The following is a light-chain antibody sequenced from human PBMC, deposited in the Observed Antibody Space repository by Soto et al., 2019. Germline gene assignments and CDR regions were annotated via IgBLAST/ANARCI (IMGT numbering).Light chain of an antibody. CDR3: QQYENLPT. CDR2: DAS. J-gene: IGKJ5*01. Sequence: DIQSTQSPASLSASAGDRVTLTCQASQDISTYLNWYQQKPGKAPKLLIYDASNLEAGVPSRFRGSGSGTDFIFTISRLEPEDIATYYCQQYENLPTFGQGTRLEI. CDR1: QDISTY. V-gene: IGKV1-33*01.